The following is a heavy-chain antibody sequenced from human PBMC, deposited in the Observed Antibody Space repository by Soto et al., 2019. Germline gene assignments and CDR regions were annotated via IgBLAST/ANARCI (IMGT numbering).Heavy chain of an antibody. D-gene: IGHD3-22*01. Sequence: PGGSLRLSCAASGFTFSSYAMSWVRQAPGKGLEWVSAISGSGGSTYYADSVKGRFTISRDNSKNTLYLQMNSLRAEDTAVYYCATTKGDYYDSSGYIYFDYWGQGTLVTVSS. V-gene: IGHV3-23*01. CDR1: GFTFSSYA. CDR3: ATTKGDYYDSSGYIYFDY. CDR2: ISGSGGST. J-gene: IGHJ4*02.